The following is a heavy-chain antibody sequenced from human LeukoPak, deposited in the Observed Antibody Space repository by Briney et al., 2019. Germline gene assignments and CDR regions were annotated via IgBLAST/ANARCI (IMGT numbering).Heavy chain of an antibody. CDR2: IYYIRST. V-gene: IGHV4-59*01. J-gene: IGHJ3*02. CDR1: GGSISSYY. Sequence: SETLSLTCTVSGGSISSYYWSWIRQPPGQGLEWMWNIYYIRSTNYNPSPNSRGTITVDTSKNQFSLKLMCVTAAATDVYYCGRGWYYYDSSGSIDAFDIWGQGTMVTVSS. D-gene: IGHD3-22*01. CDR3: GRGWYYYDSSGSIDAFDI.